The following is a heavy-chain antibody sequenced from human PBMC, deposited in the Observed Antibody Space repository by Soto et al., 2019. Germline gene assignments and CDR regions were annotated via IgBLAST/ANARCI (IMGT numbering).Heavy chain of an antibody. CDR2: INGDGSHT. CDR1: GFAFSNYW. V-gene: IGHV3-74*03. CDR3: VRDDIGVGIDF. D-gene: IGHD1-26*01. J-gene: IGHJ4*02. Sequence: GGSLSLSCAASGFAFSNYWMHWVRQAPGKGLGWISHINGDGSHTTYADSVKGRFTISRDNAKNTVYLQMDSLRAEDTAVYYCVRDDIGVGIDFWGLGTLVTVSS.